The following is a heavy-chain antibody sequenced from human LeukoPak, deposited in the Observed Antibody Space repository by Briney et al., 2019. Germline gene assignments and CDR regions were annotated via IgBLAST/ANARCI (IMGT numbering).Heavy chain of an antibody. CDR1: GFSISSGYY. V-gene: IGHV4-38-2*02. Sequence: SETLTLTCTVSGFSISSGYYWGWIRQPPGKGLEWIGSIYHSGSTYYNPSLKSRVTISVDTSKNQFSLMLSSVTAADTAVYYCARFLTIARGSNWGQGTLVTVSS. J-gene: IGHJ4*02. D-gene: IGHD3-10*01. CDR3: ARFLTIARGSN. CDR2: IYHSGST.